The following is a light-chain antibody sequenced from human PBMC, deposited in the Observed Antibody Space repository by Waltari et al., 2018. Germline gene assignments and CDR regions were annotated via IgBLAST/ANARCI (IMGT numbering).Light chain of an antibody. J-gene: IGLJ1*01. CDR1: SSDVGGYNY. V-gene: IGLV2-14*03. CDR3: SSYTSSGTSSNTRV. Sequence: QSALTQPASVSGSPGQSITISCSGTSSDVGGYNYVSWYQHHTGKAPKLVIYDVSSRPSGVSHRYSGSKSGNMASLTISGLQGEDEADYYCSSYTSSGTSSNTRVFGTGTTVTVL. CDR2: DVS.